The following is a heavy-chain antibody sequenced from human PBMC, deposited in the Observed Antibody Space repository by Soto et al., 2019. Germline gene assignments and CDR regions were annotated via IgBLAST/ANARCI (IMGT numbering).Heavy chain of an antibody. CDR3: AREGASGFGMYV. CDR2: SYTSGTT. J-gene: IGHJ6*02. D-gene: IGHD1-26*01. CDR1: GGSIRSNY. Sequence: SDTLSLTCNVSGGSIRSNYWSWIRQPAGKALEWIGRSYTSGTTNYNTSLKSRATMLIDTSKNQCSLILSSVTAADTGVYYCAREGASGFGMYVWGQGTTVTVSS. V-gene: IGHV4-4*07.